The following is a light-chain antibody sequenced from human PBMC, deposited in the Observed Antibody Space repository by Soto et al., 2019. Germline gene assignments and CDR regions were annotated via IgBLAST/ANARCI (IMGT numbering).Light chain of an antibody. Sequence: QSALTQPASVSGSPGQPITISCTGTSSDVGSYNLVSWYQQHPGKAPKLMIYEGSKRPSGVSNRFCGSKSGNTASLTISGLKAAGAGDYYCCSGAGRSAVWVFGDGTKRTVL. V-gene: IGLV2-23*01. CDR2: EGS. J-gene: IGLJ3*02. CDR3: CSGAGRSAVWV. CDR1: SSDVGSYNL.